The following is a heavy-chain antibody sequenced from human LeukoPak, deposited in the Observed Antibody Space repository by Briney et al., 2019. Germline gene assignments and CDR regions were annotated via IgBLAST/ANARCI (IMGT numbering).Heavy chain of an antibody. D-gene: IGHD6-6*01. J-gene: IGHJ6*03. CDR2: IIPIFGTA. CDR1: GGTFSSYA. CDR3: ARGGVAARPPVHYMDV. V-gene: IGHV1-69*05. Sequence: SVKVSCKASGGTFSSYAISWVRQAPGQGLEWMGGIIPIFGTANYAQKFQGRVTITTDESTSTAYMELSSLRSEDTAVYYCARGGVAARPPVHYMDVWGKGTTVTVSS.